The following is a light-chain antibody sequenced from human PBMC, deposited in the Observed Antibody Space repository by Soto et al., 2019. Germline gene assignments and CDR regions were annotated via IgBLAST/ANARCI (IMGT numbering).Light chain of an antibody. Sequence: IQMTQSPSSLSASVGDRVTITCRASQSISSYLNWYQQKPGKAPKLLIYAASSLQSGVPSRFSGSGSGTDFTLTIISLQPEDFATYYCQQSYSTPSTFGQGTKLEIK. CDR1: QSISSY. J-gene: IGKJ2*02. CDR3: QQSYSTPST. CDR2: AAS. V-gene: IGKV1-39*01.